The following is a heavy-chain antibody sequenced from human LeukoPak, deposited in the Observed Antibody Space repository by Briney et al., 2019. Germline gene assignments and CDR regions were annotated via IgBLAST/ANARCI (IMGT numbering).Heavy chain of an antibody. V-gene: IGHV3-30*04. D-gene: IGHD6-6*01. Sequence: GTSLRLSCEASGFTFSTFPMHWVRQTPDKRLEWVAVISDDGRDTYYADSVKGRFTISRDNSKNTLYLQMNSLSPEDTAVVYCARVGRVSIYPSYMGVWGKGTTATVSS. J-gene: IGHJ6*03. CDR3: ARVGRVSIYPSYMGV. CDR2: ISDDGRDT. CDR1: GFTFSTFP.